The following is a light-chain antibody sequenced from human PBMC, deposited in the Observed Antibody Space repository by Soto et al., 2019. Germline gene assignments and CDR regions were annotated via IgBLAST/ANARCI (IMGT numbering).Light chain of an antibody. CDR2: GAS. CDR1: QSVSSSY. V-gene: IGKV3-20*01. J-gene: IGKJ1*01. Sequence: EIVLTQSPGTLSLSPGERATLSCRASQSVSSSYLAWYQQKPGQAPRLLIYGASSRATGIPDRFSGSGSGTDFTLTISRLEPEDLAVYYCHQYGSSPSWTFGQGTKVEIK. CDR3: HQYGSSPSWT.